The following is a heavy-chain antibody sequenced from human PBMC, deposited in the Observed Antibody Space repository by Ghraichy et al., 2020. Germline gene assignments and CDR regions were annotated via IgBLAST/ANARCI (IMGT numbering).Heavy chain of an antibody. Sequence: GALRLSCTASGFTFASYYMSWLRQAPGKGLEWVANIKEDGTERQYVDSVQGRFTISRDDAKKSVYLQMNSLRAEDTAIYYCAREPLGDGDFFDYWGHGTLVTVSS. CDR1: GFTFASYY. V-gene: IGHV3-7*03. CDR3: AREPLGDGDFFDY. D-gene: IGHD4-17*01. J-gene: IGHJ4*01. CDR2: IKEDGTER.